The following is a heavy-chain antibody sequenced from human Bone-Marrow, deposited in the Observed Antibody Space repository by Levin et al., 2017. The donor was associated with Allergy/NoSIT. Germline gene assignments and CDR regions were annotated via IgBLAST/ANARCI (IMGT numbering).Heavy chain of an antibody. J-gene: IGHJ6*02. Sequence: SVKVSCKASGGTFSSYTISWVRQAPGQGLELMGGIIPIFGTANYAQKFQGRVTITADKSTSTAYMELSSLRSEDTAVYYCARGSYSSSSRAYYYDYGMDVWGQGTTVTVSS. CDR2: IIPIFGTA. CDR1: GGTFSSYT. CDR3: ARGSYSSSSRAYYYDYGMDV. V-gene: IGHV1-69*06. D-gene: IGHD6-6*01.